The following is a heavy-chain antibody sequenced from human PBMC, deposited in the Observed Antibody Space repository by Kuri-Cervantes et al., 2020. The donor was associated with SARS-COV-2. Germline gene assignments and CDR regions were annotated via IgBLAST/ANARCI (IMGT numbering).Heavy chain of an antibody. CDR1: GYTFTSYD. V-gene: IGHV1-8*03. D-gene: IGHD6-13*01. Sequence: GGSLRLSCKASGYTFTSYDINWVRQATGQGLEWMGWMNPDSGNTGYAQKFQGRLTITRDTSISTAYMELRSLRSDDTAVYYCARDLDPAAVHVIDYWGQGTLVTVSS. J-gene: IGHJ4*02. CDR2: MNPDSGNT. CDR3: ARDLDPAAVHVIDY.